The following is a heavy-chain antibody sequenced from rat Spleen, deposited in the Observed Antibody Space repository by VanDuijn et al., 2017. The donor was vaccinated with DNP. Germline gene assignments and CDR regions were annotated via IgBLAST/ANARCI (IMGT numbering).Heavy chain of an antibody. CDR2: ISYNGGSP. V-gene: IGHV5-7*01. J-gene: IGHJ2*01. CDR1: GFTFSDYY. D-gene: IGHD1-10*01. Sequence: EVQLVESDGGLVQPGRSLKLSCAASGFTFSDYYMAWVRQAPAKGLEWVATISYNGGSPYYRDSVKGRFTISRDNAKSTLYLQMDSLRSEDTATYYCATLRQLRYWGQGVMVTVSS. CDR3: ATLRQLRY.